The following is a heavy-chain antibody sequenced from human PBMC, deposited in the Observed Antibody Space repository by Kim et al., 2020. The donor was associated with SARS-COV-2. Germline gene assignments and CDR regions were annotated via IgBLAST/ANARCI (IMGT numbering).Heavy chain of an antibody. Sequence: GGSLRLSCVASGFTFSSYWMHWVRQAPGKGLVWVSRVNSDGSSTSYADSVKGRFTTSRDNARNTPYLQMNSLRAEATAVYYCASLSTGYVWDKFDYWGQG. CDR1: GFTFSSYW. D-gene: IGHD3-16*01. CDR3: ASLSTGYVWDKFDY. CDR2: VNSDGSST. J-gene: IGHJ4*02. V-gene: IGHV3-74*01.